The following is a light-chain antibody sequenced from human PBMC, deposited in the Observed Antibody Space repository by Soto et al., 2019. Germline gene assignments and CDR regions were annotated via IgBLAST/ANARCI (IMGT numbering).Light chain of an antibody. Sequence: DLQVTHSPSYFSASXGDRVTITCRASQSISSYLNCYQQKPGKAPKLLIYAASSLQSGVPSRFSGSGSGTDFTLTISSLQPEDFATYYCQQSYRTLTFGQGTKVDI. CDR3: QQSYRTLT. V-gene: IGKV1-39*01. CDR2: AAS. CDR1: QSISSY. J-gene: IGKJ1*01.